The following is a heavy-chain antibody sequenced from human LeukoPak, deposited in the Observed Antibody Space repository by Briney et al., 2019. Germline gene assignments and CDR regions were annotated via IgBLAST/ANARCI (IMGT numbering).Heavy chain of an antibody. D-gene: IGHD3-22*01. J-gene: IGHJ4*02. Sequence: ASVKVSCKASGYTFTSYDIHWVRPATGQGLEWMGWMNPNSGNTGYAQKFQGRVTMTRNTSISTAYMELSSLRSEDTAVYYCARLGHYYDSSGYYNTGDYWGQGTLVTVSS. CDR2: MNPNSGNT. CDR3: ARLGHYYDSSGYYNTGDY. CDR1: GYTFTSYD. V-gene: IGHV1-8*01.